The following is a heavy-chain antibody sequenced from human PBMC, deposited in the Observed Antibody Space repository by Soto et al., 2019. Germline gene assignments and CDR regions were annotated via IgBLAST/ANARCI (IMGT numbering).Heavy chain of an antibody. CDR1: GFTFSSFA. J-gene: IGHJ4*02. CDR3: AKRPFTSSGSFDY. V-gene: IGHV3-23*01. Sequence: PGESLKISCAASGFTFSSFAMSWVRQAPGKGLEWVSTFSGSGGSTYYADSVKGRFTISRDDSKNTLYLQMNSLRAEDTAVYYCAKRPFTSSGSFDYWGQGTLVTVSS. D-gene: IGHD6-19*01. CDR2: FSGSGGST.